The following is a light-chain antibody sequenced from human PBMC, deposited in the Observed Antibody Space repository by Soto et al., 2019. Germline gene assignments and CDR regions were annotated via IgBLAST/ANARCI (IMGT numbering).Light chain of an antibody. CDR3: QEYGSSRT. Sequence: ETVLTQSPGTLSLSPGERATLSCRASQSVSSSYLAWYQQKPGQAPRLLIYGASSRATDIPDRFSGRGSGTDFTLTISRLEPEDFAVYYCQEYGSSRTFGQGTKVEIK. J-gene: IGKJ1*01. V-gene: IGKV3-20*01. CDR1: QSVSSSY. CDR2: GAS.